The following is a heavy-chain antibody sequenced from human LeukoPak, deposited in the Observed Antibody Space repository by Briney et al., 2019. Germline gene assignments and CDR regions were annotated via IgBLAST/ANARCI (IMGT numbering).Heavy chain of an antibody. CDR2: ISAYNGDT. J-gene: IGHJ3*02. CDR3: ARGGYSYGQHAFDI. D-gene: IGHD5-18*01. Sequence: ASVKVSCKASGYTLPTYVINWVRQAAGQGLEWMGWISAYNGDTNYAQKLQGRVTMTTDTSTYTAYMELRSLRSDDTAVYYCARGGYSYGQHAFDIWGQGTMVTVSS. CDR1: GYTLPTYV. V-gene: IGHV1-18*01.